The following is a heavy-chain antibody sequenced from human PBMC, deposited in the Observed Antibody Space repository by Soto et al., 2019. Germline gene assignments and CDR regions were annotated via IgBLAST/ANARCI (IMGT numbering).Heavy chain of an antibody. CDR3: AARAGLATRLRLDY. Sequence: SVKVSCKASGYTFTGHYIHWVRQAPEQGPEWMGEIGPESGATRYAQRFQGRVTMTRDMSITTVYMELNNLSPDDTAVYYCAARAGLATRLRLDYWGQGTLVTVSS. CDR1: GYTFTGHY. D-gene: IGHD5-12*01. J-gene: IGHJ4*02. CDR2: IGPESGAT. V-gene: IGHV1-2*02.